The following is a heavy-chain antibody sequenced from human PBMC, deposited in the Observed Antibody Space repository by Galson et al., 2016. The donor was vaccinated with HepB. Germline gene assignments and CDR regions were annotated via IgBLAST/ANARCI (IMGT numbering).Heavy chain of an antibody. J-gene: IGHJ4*02. CDR3: TNYGSGSIGDY. CDR2: IKSNADGGTT. Sequence: SLRLSCAASGFSFRNAWMSWVRQAPGKGLEWVGRIKSNADGGTTDYAAPVQGRFTISRDDSTNHLYLQMNSLKGEDTAVYYCTNYGSGSIGDYWGQGILVTAAS. D-gene: IGHD3-10*01. V-gene: IGHV3-15*01. CDR1: GFSFRNAW.